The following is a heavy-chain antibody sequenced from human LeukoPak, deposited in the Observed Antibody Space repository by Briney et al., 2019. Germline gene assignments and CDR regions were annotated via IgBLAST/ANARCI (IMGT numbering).Heavy chain of an antibody. CDR1: GYTFTGYY. CDR2: INPNSGGT. D-gene: IGHD3-10*01. J-gene: IGHJ4*02. V-gene: IGHV1-2*02. CDR3: ARVDPITMVIDY. Sequence: GASVKVSCKASGYTFTGYYMHWVRQAPGQGREWMGWINPNSGGTNYAQKFQGRVTMTRDTSISTAYMELSRLRSDDTAVYYCARVDPITMVIDYWGQGTLDTVSS.